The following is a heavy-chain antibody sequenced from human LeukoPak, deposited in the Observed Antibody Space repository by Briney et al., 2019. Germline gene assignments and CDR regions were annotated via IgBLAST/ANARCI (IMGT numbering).Heavy chain of an antibody. CDR3: AKLGTYFYFDF. CDR1: GFNFSPYG. J-gene: IGHJ2*01. CDR2: ISGSGSDT. V-gene: IGHV3-23*01. D-gene: IGHD7-27*01. Sequence: GGSLRLSCAASGFNFSPYGMIWIRQSPGKGREWVAGISGSGSDTYHADSVKGRFTISRDNFKNTVDLQMNSLRADDTAVYYCAKLGTYFYFDFWGRGTLVTVPS.